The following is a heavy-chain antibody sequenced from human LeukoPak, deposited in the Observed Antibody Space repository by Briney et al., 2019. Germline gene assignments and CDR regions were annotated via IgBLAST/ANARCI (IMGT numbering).Heavy chain of an antibody. D-gene: IGHD3-10*01. CDR3: ARRRGYYGSGSFLYFDY. V-gene: IGHV4-59*01. J-gene: IGHJ4*02. Sequence: SETLSLTCTVSGGSISSYYWSWIRQPPGKGLEWIGYIYYSGSTNYSPSLKSRVTISVDTSKNQFSLKLSSVTAADTAVYYCARRRGYYGSGSFLYFDYWGQGTLVTVSS. CDR1: GGSISSYY. CDR2: IYYSGST.